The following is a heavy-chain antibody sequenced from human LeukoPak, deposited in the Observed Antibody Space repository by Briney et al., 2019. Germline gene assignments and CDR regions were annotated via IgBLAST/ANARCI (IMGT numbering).Heavy chain of an antibody. CDR3: ARGSSNDYGDSPVDY. CDR2: MNPNSGNT. Sequence: ASVKVSCKASGYTFTSYDINRVRQATGQGLEWMGWMNPNSGNTGYAQKFQGRVTMTRNTSISTAYMELSSLRSEDTAVYYCARGSSNDYGDSPVDYWGQGTLVTVSS. J-gene: IGHJ4*02. V-gene: IGHV1-8*01. CDR1: GYTFTSYD. D-gene: IGHD4-17*01.